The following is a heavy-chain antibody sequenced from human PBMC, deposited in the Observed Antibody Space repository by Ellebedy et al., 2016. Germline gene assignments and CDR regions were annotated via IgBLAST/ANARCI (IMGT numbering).Heavy chain of an antibody. Sequence: GGSLRLSCATSGFTFGNNAMHWVRQAPGKGLEWVSGISWNSGSTGYADSVKGRFTISRDNAKNSLYLQMNSLRAEDTAVYYCAGSRYNFRYYFDYWGQGTLVTVSS. CDR2: ISWNSGST. J-gene: IGHJ4*02. V-gene: IGHV3-9*01. CDR3: AGSRYNFRYYFDY. D-gene: IGHD1-20*01. CDR1: GFTFGNNA.